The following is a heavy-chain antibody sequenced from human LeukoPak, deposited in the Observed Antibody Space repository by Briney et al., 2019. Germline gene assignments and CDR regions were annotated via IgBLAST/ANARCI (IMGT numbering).Heavy chain of an antibody. V-gene: IGHV3-23*01. CDR3: AQGRYSYGYQGVDY. CDR2: ISGSGGST. J-gene: IGHJ4*02. Sequence: PGGSLRLSCAASGFTFSSYAMTWVRQAPGKGLEWVSAISGSGGSTYYADSVKGRFTISRDNSKNTLYLQMNSLRADDTAVYYCAQGRYSYGYQGVDYWGQGTLVTVSS. CDR1: GFTFSSYA. D-gene: IGHD5-18*01.